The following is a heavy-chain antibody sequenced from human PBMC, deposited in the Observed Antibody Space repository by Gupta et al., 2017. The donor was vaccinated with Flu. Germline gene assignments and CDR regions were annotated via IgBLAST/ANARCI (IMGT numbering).Heavy chain of an antibody. CDR3: VKDAGYGEYAV. Sequence: EVQLLESGGDLAQPGGSLRLSCSASGFTFSPFGMRWVRQAPGKGLEWVSTISGGTTYYADSVKGRFTISRDTSKNTLFLQMNSLRAEDTAVYYCVKDAGYGEYAVWGQGTLVTVSS. J-gene: IGHJ1*01. CDR1: GFTFSPFG. D-gene: IGHD2-21*01. V-gene: IGHV3-23*01. CDR2: ISGGTT.